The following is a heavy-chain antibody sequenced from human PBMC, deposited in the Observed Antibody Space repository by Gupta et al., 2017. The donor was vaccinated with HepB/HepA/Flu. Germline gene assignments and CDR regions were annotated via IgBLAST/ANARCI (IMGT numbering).Heavy chain of an antibody. CDR1: GFSVSSNY. Sequence: EVQLVESGGGLIQPGGSLRLSCAASGFSVSSNYMSWARQAPGKGLEWVSVIYRDDSKYYAAAGKGRFTISRENAKNSLYHQMGRVRAVVTAVYYSAIDAKAGTDGIPANGGQGTIVTVCS. CDR3: AIDAKAGTDGIPAN. D-gene: IGHD2-2*02. V-gene: IGHV3-53*01. J-gene: IGHJ4*02. CDR2: IYRDDSK.